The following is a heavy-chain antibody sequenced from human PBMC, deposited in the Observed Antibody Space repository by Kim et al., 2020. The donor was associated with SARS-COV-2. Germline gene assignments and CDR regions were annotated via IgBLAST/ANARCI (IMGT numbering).Heavy chain of an antibody. Sequence: GGSLRLSCEASGFTLTKYGMHWVRQAPGTGLEWVAFMSYYSSVKYYGETVKGRFTISRDTSKNTLFLQMDSLRAEDTAVYYCTRGALSGTDAFAIWGQGSLVTVSS. CDR2: MSYYSSVK. CDR1: GFTLTKYG. V-gene: IGHV3-30*03. D-gene: IGHD1-26*01. CDR3: TRGALSGTDAFAI. J-gene: IGHJ3*02.